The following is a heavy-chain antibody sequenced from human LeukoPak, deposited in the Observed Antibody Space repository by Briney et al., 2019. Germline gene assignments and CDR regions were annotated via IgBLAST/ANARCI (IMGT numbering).Heavy chain of an antibody. CDR3: ARDPTSSWETAFDI. Sequence: QPGGSLRLSCAASGFTFNSYAFNWVRQAPGKGLEWVSYISSSSNVIYYTDSVKGRFTISRDNARNLLSLQMNSLRAEDTAVYYCARDPTSSWETAFDIWGQGTMVTVSS. V-gene: IGHV3-48*01. D-gene: IGHD1-26*01. CDR2: ISSSSNVI. CDR1: GFTFNSYA. J-gene: IGHJ3*02.